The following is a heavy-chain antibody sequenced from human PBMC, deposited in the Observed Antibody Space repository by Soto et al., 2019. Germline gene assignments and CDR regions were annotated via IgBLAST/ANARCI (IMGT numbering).Heavy chain of an antibody. D-gene: IGHD3-10*01. J-gene: IGHJ3*02. CDR2: INPSGGST. CDR1: GYTFTSYY. Sequence: GASVKVSCKASGYTFTSYYMHWVRQAPGQGLEWMGIINPSGGSTSYAQKFQGRVTMTRDTSTSTVYMELSSLRSGDTAVYYCARDISVRRAHDAFDIWGQGTMVTVSS. V-gene: IGHV1-46*03. CDR3: ARDISVRRAHDAFDI.